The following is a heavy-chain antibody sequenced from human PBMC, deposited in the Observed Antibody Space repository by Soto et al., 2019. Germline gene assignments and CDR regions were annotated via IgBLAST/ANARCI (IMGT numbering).Heavy chain of an antibody. V-gene: IGHV1-69*10. CDR3: ATLEWELPA. Sequence: ASVKVSCKASGGTFSSYTISWVRQAPGKGLEWMGGFVPKDGITNYAQKFQGRVTMTEDTSTDTAYMELSSLRSEDTAVYYCATLEWELPAWGQGTLVTVS. CDR2: FVPKDGIT. D-gene: IGHD1-26*01. CDR1: GGTFSSYT. J-gene: IGHJ5*02.